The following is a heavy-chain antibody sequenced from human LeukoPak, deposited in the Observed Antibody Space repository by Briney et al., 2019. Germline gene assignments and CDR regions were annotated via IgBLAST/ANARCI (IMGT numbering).Heavy chain of an antibody. CDR1: GFTFSSYW. D-gene: IGHD6-6*01. V-gene: IGHV3-7*03. CDR2: IKQDGSEK. CDR3: ARVVAARPRYYYYYYMDV. J-gene: IGHJ6*03. Sequence: TGGSLRLSCAASGFTFSSYWMSWVRQAPGKGLEWVANIKQDGSEKYYVDSVKGRFTISRDNAKNSLYLQMNSLRAEDTAVYYCARVVAARPRYYYYYYMDVWGKGTTVTVSS.